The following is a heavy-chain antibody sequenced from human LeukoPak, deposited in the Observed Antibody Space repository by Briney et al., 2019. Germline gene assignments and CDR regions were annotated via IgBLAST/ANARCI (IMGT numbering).Heavy chain of an antibody. CDR2: IIPIFGTA. Sequence: ASVKVSCKASGGTFSSYAISWVRQAPGQGLEWMGGIIPIFGTANYAQKFQGRVTITADESTSTAYMELRSLRSDDTAVYYCARVGETNGRREDYWGQGTLVAVSS. CDR3: ARVGETNGRREDY. V-gene: IGHV1-69*13. J-gene: IGHJ4*02. CDR1: GGTFSSYA. D-gene: IGHD3-3*01.